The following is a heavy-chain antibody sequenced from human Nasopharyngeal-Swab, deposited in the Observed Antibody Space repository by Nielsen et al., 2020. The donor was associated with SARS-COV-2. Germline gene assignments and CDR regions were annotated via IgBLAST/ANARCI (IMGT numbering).Heavy chain of an antibody. CDR3: AIGAAVGTLFHGMDV. J-gene: IGHJ6*02. Sequence: GGSLQISWAPSGYRFTDYWIAWVRQAPGKVLECMGTIFPGDSDTRYSPSFEGRVTISVDQSITTAYLHWTSLKASDTAKYYCAIGAAVGTLFHGMDVWGQGTMVTVSS. D-gene: IGHD1-26*01. CDR1: GYRFTDYW. CDR2: IFPGDSDT. V-gene: IGHV5-51*01.